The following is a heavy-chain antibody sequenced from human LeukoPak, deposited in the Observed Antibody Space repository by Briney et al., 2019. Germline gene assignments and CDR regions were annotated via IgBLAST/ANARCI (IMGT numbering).Heavy chain of an antibody. CDR1: GFSSSSHW. CDR3: ARGGFASSGTYFDY. CDR2: ISTSSSYT. Sequence: GGSLRLSCEASGFSSSSHWMDWIRQAPGKGLEWVSYISTSSSYTDYADSVKGRFTISRDNAKNSLFLQMNSLRAEDTAVYYCARGGFASSGTYFDYWGQGTLVTVSS. V-gene: IGHV3-21*05. D-gene: IGHD5-12*01. J-gene: IGHJ4*02.